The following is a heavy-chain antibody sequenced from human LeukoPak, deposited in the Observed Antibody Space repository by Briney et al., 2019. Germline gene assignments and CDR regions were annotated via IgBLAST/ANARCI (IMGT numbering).Heavy chain of an antibody. V-gene: IGHV4-4*07. Sequence: SETLSLTCTVSGGSISSYYWSWLRQPAGKGLEWIGRIYTSGSTNYNPSLTRRVTMSVDTSKNQFSLKLSSVTAADTAVYYCARYSGSYLFDYWGQGTLVTVSS. CDR2: IYTSGST. CDR3: ARYSGSYLFDY. D-gene: IGHD1-26*01. CDR1: GGSISSYY. J-gene: IGHJ4*02.